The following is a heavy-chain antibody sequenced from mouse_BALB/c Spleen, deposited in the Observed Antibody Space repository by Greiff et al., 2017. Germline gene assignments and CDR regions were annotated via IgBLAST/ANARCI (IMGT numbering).Heavy chain of an antibody. CDR1: GFSLTSYG. V-gene: IGHV2-9*02. Sequence: QVQLKESGPGLVAPSQSLSITCTVSGFSLTSYGVHWVRQPPGKGLEWLGVIWAGGSTNYNSALMSRLSISKENSKSQVFLKMNSLQTDDTAMYYCARDDYDWWYFDVWGAGTTVTVSS. D-gene: IGHD2-4*01. CDR3: ARDDYDWWYFDV. CDR2: IWAGGST. J-gene: IGHJ1*01.